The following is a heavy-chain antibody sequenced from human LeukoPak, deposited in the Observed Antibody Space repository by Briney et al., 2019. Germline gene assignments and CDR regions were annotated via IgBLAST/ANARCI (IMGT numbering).Heavy chain of an antibody. CDR2: ISYDGSNK. CDR1: EFTFSNYA. CDR3: ARRGYHDYSGFDY. J-gene: IGHJ4*02. Sequence: GGSLRLSCAASEFTFSNYAMHWVRQTPGKGLEWVAVISYDGSNKFYPDSVRGRSTISRDNSKNTLYLQMNSLRPEDTAVYYCARRGYHDYSGFDYWGQGTLVTVSS. V-gene: IGHV3-30*04. D-gene: IGHD1-26*01.